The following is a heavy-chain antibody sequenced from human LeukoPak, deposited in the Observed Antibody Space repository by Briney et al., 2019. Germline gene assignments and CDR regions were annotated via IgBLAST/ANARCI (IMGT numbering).Heavy chain of an antibody. Sequence: ASVTVSCKASGYSFTTYGISWVRQAPGQGLEWMGWITTVNGNTNYAQKLQGRVTMTTDTSTGTAYMELRSLRSDDTAVYYCARDPYAFDIWGQGTMVTVSS. CDR3: ARDPYAFDI. J-gene: IGHJ3*02. CDR1: GYSFTTYG. CDR2: ITTVNGNT. V-gene: IGHV1-18*01.